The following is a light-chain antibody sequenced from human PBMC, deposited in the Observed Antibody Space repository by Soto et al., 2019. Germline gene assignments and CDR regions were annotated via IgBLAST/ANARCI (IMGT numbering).Light chain of an antibody. CDR1: QVIRTY. V-gene: IGKV1-27*01. CDR2: AAY. CDR3: QKYNSATRFT. Sequence: DIQMTQSPSSLSASVGDRVTITCRASQVIRTYLAWYQQKPGKVPKLLIYAAYTLQSGVPSRFRCSGSGTDFTLPISSLQPEDVATYYCQKYNSATRFTFGAGTKEDIK. J-gene: IGKJ3*01.